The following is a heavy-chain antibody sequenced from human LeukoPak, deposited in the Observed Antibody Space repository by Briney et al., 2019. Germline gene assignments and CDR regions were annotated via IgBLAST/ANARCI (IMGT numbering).Heavy chain of an antibody. D-gene: IGHD2-2*01. V-gene: IGHV3-30*02. CDR1: GFSFSSYG. CDR2: IRYDGSNK. CDR3: AKDLPAYCSSTSCYPSWFDP. Sequence: GGSLRLSCAASGFSFSSYGMHWVRQAPGKGLEWVAFIRYDGSNKYYADSVKGRFTISRDNSKNTLYLQMNSLRAEDTAVYYCAKDLPAYCSSTSCYPSWFDPWGQGTLVTVSS. J-gene: IGHJ5*02.